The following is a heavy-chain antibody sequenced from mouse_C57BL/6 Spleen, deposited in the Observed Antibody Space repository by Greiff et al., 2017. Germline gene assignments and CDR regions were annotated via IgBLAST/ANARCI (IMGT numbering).Heavy chain of an antibody. CDR1: GYTFTDYY. CDR3: ALDSSGLYAMDY. V-gene: IGHV1-26*01. CDR2: INPNNGGT. Sequence: EVQLQQSGPELVKPGASVKISCKASGYTFTDYYMNWVKQSHGKSLEWIGDINPNNGGTSYNQKFKGKATLTVDKSSSTAYMELRSLTSEDSAVYYCALDSSGLYAMDYWGQGTSVTVSS. J-gene: IGHJ4*01. D-gene: IGHD3-2*02.